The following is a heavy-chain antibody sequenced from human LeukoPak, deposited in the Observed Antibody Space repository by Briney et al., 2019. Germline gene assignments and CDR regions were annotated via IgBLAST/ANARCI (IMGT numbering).Heavy chain of an antibody. D-gene: IGHD3-10*01. CDR1: GFTFSIYS. Sequence: TGGSLRLSCAASGFTFSIYSMNWVRQAPGKGLEWVSYISSSSTIFYADSVKGRFTVSRDNAKRSLYLQVNSLRDEDTALYYCARDRFYGPGSYQNVGGCFDNWGQGTLVTVSS. J-gene: IGHJ4*02. V-gene: IGHV3-48*02. CDR3: ARDRFYGPGSYQNVGGCFDN. CDR2: ISSSSTI.